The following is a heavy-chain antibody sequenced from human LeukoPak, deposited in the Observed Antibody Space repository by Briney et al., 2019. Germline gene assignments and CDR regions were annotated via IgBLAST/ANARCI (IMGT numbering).Heavy chain of an antibody. CDR3: ARDRSGYFLHFDY. CDR1: GFTFSSYS. V-gene: IGHV3-21*01. D-gene: IGHD3-22*01. J-gene: IGHJ4*02. Sequence: GGSLRLSCAASGFTFSSYSMNWVRQAPGKGLEWVSSISSSSSYIYYADSVKGRFTISRDNAKNSLCLQMNSLRAEDTAVFYCARDRSGYFLHFDYWGQGTLVTVSS. CDR2: ISSSSSYI.